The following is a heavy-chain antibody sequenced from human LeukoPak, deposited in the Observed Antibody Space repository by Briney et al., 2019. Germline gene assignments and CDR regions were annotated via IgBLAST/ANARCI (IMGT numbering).Heavy chain of an antibody. D-gene: IGHD3-16*02. Sequence: GGSLRLSCAASGFTFSTYGMSWVRQAPGKGLEWVSAISGSGGSTYYADSVKGRFTISRDNSKNTLYLQMNSLRAEDTAVYYCAKDGDIMITFGGVIGYFDYWGQGTLVTVSS. J-gene: IGHJ4*02. CDR2: ISGSGGST. CDR1: GFTFSTYG. CDR3: AKDGDIMITFGGVIGYFDY. V-gene: IGHV3-23*01.